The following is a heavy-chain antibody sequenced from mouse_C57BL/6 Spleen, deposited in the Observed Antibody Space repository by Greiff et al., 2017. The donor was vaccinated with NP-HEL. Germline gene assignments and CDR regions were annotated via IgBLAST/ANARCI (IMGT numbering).Heavy chain of an antibody. CDR3: ARSLYYAMDY. V-gene: IGHV1-69*01. Sequence: QVQLQQSGAELAMPGASVKLSCKASGYTFTSYWMHWVKQRPGQGLEWIGEIDPSDSYTNYNQKFKGKSTLTVDKSSSTAYMQLSSLTSEDSAVYYCARSLYYAMDYWGQGTSVTVSS. J-gene: IGHJ4*01. CDR1: GYTFTSYW. CDR2: IDPSDSYT.